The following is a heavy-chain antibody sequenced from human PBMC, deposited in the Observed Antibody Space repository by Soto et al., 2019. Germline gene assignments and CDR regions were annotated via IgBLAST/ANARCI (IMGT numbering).Heavy chain of an antibody. J-gene: IGHJ4*02. V-gene: IGHV1-46*02. CDR1: GYNFNQYY. Sequence: QVQLVQSGPEVRKPGASVRLSCATSGYNFNQYYIHWVRQAPGQGLEGMGIINLRGGTTAYAHKFRGRVTVTGDTSTRTAYMDLSSLRSEDTAVYFCARGPDDSDVPRWDHWGQGTLITVSS. CDR3: ARGPDDSDVPRWDH. D-gene: IGHD4-17*01. CDR2: INLRGGTT.